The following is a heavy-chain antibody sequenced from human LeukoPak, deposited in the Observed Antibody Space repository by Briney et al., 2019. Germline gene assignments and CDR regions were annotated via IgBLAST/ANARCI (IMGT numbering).Heavy chain of an antibody. Sequence: ASVKVSCKASGYSFSRYYVHWVRQAPGQGLEWMGVINPSGGSTNYAQKFQGRVTMTRDMSTSTVYMELSSLRSEDTAVYYCAREGYSYGFWGYHFDYWGQGTLVTVSS. CDR2: INPSGGST. D-gene: IGHD5-18*01. J-gene: IGHJ4*02. CDR1: GYSFSRYY. CDR3: AREGYSYGFWGYHFDY. V-gene: IGHV1-46*01.